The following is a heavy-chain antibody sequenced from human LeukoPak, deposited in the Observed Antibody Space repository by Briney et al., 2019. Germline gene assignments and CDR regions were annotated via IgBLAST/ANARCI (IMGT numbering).Heavy chain of an antibody. CDR1: GFPFSSYS. CDR2: IKPDGTTK. CDR3: ARSIPYGTTWYGRSDY. V-gene: IGHV3-7*03. J-gene: IGHJ4*02. Sequence: GSLRLSCAASGFPFSSYSMTWVRQAPGKGLEWVAHIKPDGTTKFYVDSVKGRFTISRDNALNSLYLQMNSLRAEDTAIYYCARSIPYGTTWYGRSDYWGQGTLVTVSS. D-gene: IGHD6-13*01.